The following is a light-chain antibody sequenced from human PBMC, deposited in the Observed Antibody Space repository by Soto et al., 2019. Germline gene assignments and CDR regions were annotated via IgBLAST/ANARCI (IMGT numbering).Light chain of an antibody. V-gene: IGKV3-20*01. CDR1: QSINNNY. CDR3: QQYEDAPIT. CDR2: TAS. J-gene: IGKJ5*01. Sequence: DIVLTQFPVTLALSPGEGATVSCRASQSINNNYLAWYLQKPGQAPRFLISTASSRATGIPDRFSGSGSGTDVTLTISRLEPEDFGVYSCQQYEDAPITFGLGTRLEIK.